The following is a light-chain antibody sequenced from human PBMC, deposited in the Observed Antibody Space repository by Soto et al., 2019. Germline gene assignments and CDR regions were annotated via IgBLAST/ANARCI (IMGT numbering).Light chain of an antibody. CDR1: QSVSSN. Sequence: EILMTQSPATLSVSPGERATLSCRASQSVSSNLAWFQQKPGQAPRLLIYGASTRATGIPARFSGSGSETEFTLTISSLQSEDFAVYYCQQYSNWPRTFGQGTKVDIK. V-gene: IGKV3-15*01. J-gene: IGKJ1*01. CDR3: QQYSNWPRT. CDR2: GAS.